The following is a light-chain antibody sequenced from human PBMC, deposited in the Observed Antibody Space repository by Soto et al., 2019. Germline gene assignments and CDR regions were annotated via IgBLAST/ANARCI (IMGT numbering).Light chain of an antibody. J-gene: IGLJ1*01. V-gene: IGLV1-44*01. Sequence: QPVLTQPPSASGTPGQRVTISCSTSSSNIGGNTVNWYQQVPGTAPKLLIYSYDQRPSGVPDRFSGSKSGTSASLAISGLQSEDEADYYCAAWDASLNGYVFGTGIKLTVL. CDR1: SSNIGGNT. CDR2: SYD. CDR3: AAWDASLNGYV.